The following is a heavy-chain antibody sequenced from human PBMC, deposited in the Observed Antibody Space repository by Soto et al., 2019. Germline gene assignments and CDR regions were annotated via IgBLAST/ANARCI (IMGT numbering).Heavy chain of an antibody. CDR1: GFTFSSFS. D-gene: IGHD6-19*01. V-gene: IGHV3-30-3*01. CDR2: ISYDGSNK. CDR3: AMTTAVASTPEFDY. Sequence: QVQLVESGGGVVQPGRSLRLSCVASGFTFSSFSLHWVRQAPGKGLEWLALISYDGSNKYNADSVKGRFTISSDNSNNTLYLQLNSLRPEATAVYYCAMTTAVASTPEFDYWGQGAMVTVSS. J-gene: IGHJ4*02.